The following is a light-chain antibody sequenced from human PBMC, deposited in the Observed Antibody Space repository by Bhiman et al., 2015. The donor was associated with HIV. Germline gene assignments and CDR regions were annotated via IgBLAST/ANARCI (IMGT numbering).Light chain of an antibody. Sequence: SSELTQDPAVSVALGQTVRITCQGDSLRTYYASWYQQKPGQAPIVVIYGKENRPSGIPDRFSGSSSGNTASLTITGAQAEDEADYYCYSRDSSGDHGVFGTGTKVTVL. J-gene: IGLJ1*01. CDR1: SLRTYY. CDR3: YSRDSSGDHGV. CDR2: GKE. V-gene: IGLV3-19*01.